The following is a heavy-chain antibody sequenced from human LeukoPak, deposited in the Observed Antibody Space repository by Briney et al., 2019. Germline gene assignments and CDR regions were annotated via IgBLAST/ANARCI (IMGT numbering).Heavy chain of an antibody. V-gene: IGHV4-39*01. CDR3: ARHVLGTSRSSSWYFSLYYFDY. Sequence: SETLSLTCTVSGGSISSSSYYWGWIRQPPGKGLEWIGSIYYSGSTYYNPSLKSRVTISVDTSKNQFSLKLSSVTAADTAVYYCARHVLGTSRSSSWYFSLYYFDYWGQGTLVTVSS. D-gene: IGHD6-13*01. J-gene: IGHJ4*02. CDR2: IYYSGST. CDR1: GGSISSSSYY.